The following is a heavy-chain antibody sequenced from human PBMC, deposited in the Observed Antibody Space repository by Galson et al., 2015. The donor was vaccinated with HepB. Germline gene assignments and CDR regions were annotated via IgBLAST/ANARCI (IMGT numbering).Heavy chain of an antibody. D-gene: IGHD3-16*01. Sequence: SVKVSCKASGGTFSSYAISWVRQAPGQGLEWMGGIIPIFGTANYAQKFQGRVTITADESTSTAYMELSSLRSEDTAVYYCARVGISMGDYYYGMDVWGQGTTVTVSS. CDR2: IIPIFGTA. J-gene: IGHJ6*02. V-gene: IGHV1-69*13. CDR3: ARVGISMGDYYYGMDV. CDR1: GGTFSSYA.